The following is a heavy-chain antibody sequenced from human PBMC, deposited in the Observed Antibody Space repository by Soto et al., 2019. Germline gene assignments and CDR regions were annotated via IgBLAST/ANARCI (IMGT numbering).Heavy chain of an antibody. Sequence: SEPLSLTCAISGDSVSSNSAAWNWIRQSPSRGLEFLGRTYYRSKWFNDYAVSVKSRIIINPDTSKNQFSLQLNSVTPEDTAVYYCVRSESGDLDYWGQGTLVTVSS. D-gene: IGHD3-3*01. J-gene: IGHJ4*02. CDR1: GDSVSSNSAA. CDR3: VRSESGDLDY. V-gene: IGHV6-1*01. CDR2: TYYRSKWFN.